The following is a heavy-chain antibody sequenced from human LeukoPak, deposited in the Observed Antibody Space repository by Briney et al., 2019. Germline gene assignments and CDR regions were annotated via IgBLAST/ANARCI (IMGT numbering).Heavy chain of an antibody. Sequence: PGGSLRLSCAASGFTFSGSAMHWVRQASGKGLEWVGRIRSKANSYATAYAASVKGRFTISRDDSKNTAYLQMNSLKTEDTAVYYCTRLGYCCSTSCLADYWGQGTLVTVSS. J-gene: IGHJ4*02. D-gene: IGHD2-2*01. CDR3: TRLGYCCSTSCLADY. CDR1: GFTFSGSA. CDR2: IRSKANSYAT. V-gene: IGHV3-73*01.